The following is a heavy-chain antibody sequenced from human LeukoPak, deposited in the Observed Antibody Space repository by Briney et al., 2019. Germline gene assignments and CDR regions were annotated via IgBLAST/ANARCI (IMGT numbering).Heavy chain of an antibody. Sequence: SETLSLTCTVSGGSISGSSYYWGWIRQPPGKGLEWIGNIYYSGSTYYNPSLKSRVTISVDTSKNQFSLKLSSVTAADTAVYYCARGKYDSSGYPLLGFDYWGQGTLVTVSS. V-gene: IGHV4-39*07. CDR2: IYYSGST. J-gene: IGHJ4*02. CDR1: GGSISGSSYY. CDR3: ARGKYDSSGYPLLGFDY. D-gene: IGHD3-22*01.